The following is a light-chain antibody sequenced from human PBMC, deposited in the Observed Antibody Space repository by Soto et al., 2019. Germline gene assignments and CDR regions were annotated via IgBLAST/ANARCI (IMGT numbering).Light chain of an antibody. J-gene: IGLJ1*01. CDR1: SSDVGGYNY. Sequence: QSVLTQPASVSGSSGQSITISCTGTSSDVGGYNYVSWYQQHPGKAPKLMIYDVSNRPSGVSNRFSGSKSGNTASLTISGLQAEDEADYSCSSYTSGATYVFGTGTKLTVL. CDR2: DVS. CDR3: SSYTSGATYV. V-gene: IGLV2-14*03.